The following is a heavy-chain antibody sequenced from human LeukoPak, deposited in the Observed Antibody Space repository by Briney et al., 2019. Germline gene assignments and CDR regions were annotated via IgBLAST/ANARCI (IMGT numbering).Heavy chain of an antibody. CDR3: ARGHIVVGPSALFRRLGVYYFDY. Sequence: PSETLSLTCTVSGVSIRSNYWSWIRQPPGKGLEWIGYVFYSGYTTYNPSLKSRVTISVDTSKNQFSLKLRSVTAADTAVYYCARGHIVVGPSALFRRLGVYYFDYWGQGTLVSVSS. J-gene: IGHJ4*02. D-gene: IGHD2-2*01. V-gene: IGHV4-59*01. CDR1: GVSIRSNY. CDR2: VFYSGYT.